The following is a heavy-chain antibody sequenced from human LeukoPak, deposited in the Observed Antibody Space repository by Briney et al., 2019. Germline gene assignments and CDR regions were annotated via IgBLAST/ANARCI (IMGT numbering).Heavy chain of an antibody. CDR1: GFTFSSYG. CDR2: ISGSGGST. CDR3: AKERRYCSSTSCPTIFDY. V-gene: IGHV3-23*01. Sequence: PGGSLRLSCAASGFTFSSYGMSWVRQAPGKGLEWVSAISGSGGSTYYADSVKGRFTISRDNSKNTLYLQMNSLRAEDTAVYYCAKERRYCSSTSCPTIFDYWGQGTLVTVSS. D-gene: IGHD2-2*01. J-gene: IGHJ4*02.